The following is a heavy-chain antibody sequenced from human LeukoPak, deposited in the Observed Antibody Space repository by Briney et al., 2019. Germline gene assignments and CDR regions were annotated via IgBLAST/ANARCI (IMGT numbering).Heavy chain of an antibody. Sequence: SETLSLTCTVSGGSISSGSYYWSWIRQPAGKGLEWIGRIYTSGSTNYNPSLKSRVTISVGTSKNQFSLKLSSVTAADTAVYYCARDLDYYDSSGYLDYWGQGTLVTVSS. J-gene: IGHJ4*02. CDR1: GGSISSGSYY. D-gene: IGHD3-22*01. V-gene: IGHV4-61*02. CDR2: IYTSGST. CDR3: ARDLDYYDSSGYLDY.